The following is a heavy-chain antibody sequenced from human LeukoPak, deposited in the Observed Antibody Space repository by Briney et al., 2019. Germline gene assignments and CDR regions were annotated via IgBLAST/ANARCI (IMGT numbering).Heavy chain of an antibody. CDR2: ISSSSSYI. V-gene: IGHV3-21*01. CDR3: ARDHHSSSSQLNY. Sequence: GGSLRLSCAASGFTFSSYSMNWVRQAPGKGLEWVSSISSSSSYIYYADSVKGRFTISRDNAKNSLYLQMNSLRAEDTAVYYCARDHHSSSSQLNYRGQGTLVTVSS. CDR1: GFTFSSYS. D-gene: IGHD6-6*01. J-gene: IGHJ4*02.